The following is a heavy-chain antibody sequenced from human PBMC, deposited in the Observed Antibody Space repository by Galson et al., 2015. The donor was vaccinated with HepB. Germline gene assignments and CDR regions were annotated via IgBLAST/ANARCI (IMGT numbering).Heavy chain of an antibody. V-gene: IGHV1-69*13. D-gene: IGHD3-10*01. J-gene: IGHJ4*02. CDR1: GGTFSSYA. CDR3: ARFLRFGELSQTFDY. Sequence: SVKVSCKASGGTFSSYAISWVRQAPGQGLEWMGGIIPIFGTANYAQKFQGRVTITADESTSTAYMELSSLRSEDTAVYYCARFLRFGELSQTFDYWGQGTLVTVSS. CDR2: IIPIFGTA.